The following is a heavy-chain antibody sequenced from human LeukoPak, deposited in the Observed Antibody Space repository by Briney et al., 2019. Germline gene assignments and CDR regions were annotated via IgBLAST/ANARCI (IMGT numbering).Heavy chain of an antibody. CDR2: MNPNSGNT. CDR1: GYTFTSYD. CDR3: ARGYCSGGSCWSDP. J-gene: IGHJ5*02. D-gene: IGHD2-15*01. V-gene: IGHV1-8*01. Sequence: ASVKVSCKASGYTFTSYDINWVRQATGQGLEWMGWMNPNSGNTGYAQKFQGRVTMTRNTSISTAYMELSSLRSEDTAVYYCARGYCSGGSCWSDPWGQGTLVTVSS.